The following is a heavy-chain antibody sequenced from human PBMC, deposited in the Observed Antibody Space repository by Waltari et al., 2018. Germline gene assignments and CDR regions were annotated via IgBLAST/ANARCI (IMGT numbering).Heavy chain of an antibody. CDR1: GFTLSNYD. D-gene: IGHD5-18*01. CDR3: ARERGYDYGIDH. J-gene: IGHJ4*02. CDR2: ISSRSITI. Sequence: EVQLVESGGHLVQPGGSLRLSCSVSGFTLSNYDMNWVRQAPGKSLGWICFISSRSITIHDAASVKGRFAGSRDNAKNSLYLQRNNLRAEDTAFYFCARERGYDYGIDHWGQGTLVTVSS. V-gene: IGHV3-48*03.